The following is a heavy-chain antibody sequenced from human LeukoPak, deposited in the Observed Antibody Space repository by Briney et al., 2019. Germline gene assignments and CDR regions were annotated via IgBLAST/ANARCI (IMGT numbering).Heavy chain of an antibody. J-gene: IGHJ4*02. Sequence: GGSLRLSCAASGFTFSSYAMSWVRQAPGKGLEWVAVISYDGSNKYYADSVKGRFTISRDNSKNTLYLQMNSLRAEDTAVYYCAKDHSSQYFDYWGQGTLVTVSS. V-gene: IGHV3-30*18. CDR3: AKDHSSQYFDY. CDR1: GFTFSSYA. CDR2: ISYDGSNK. D-gene: IGHD3-22*01.